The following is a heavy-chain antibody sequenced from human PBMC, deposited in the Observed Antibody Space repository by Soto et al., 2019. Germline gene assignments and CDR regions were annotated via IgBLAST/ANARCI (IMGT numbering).Heavy chain of an antibody. CDR1: GYTFTSYG. Sequence: ASVKVCCKASGYTFTSYGISLVRQAPGQGLEWMGWISAYNGNTNYAQKLQGRVTMTTDTSTSTAYMELRSLRSDDTAVYYCARDPKQQLPLGRQDYWGQGTMVPGSS. CDR2: ISAYNGNT. CDR3: ARDPKQQLPLGRQDY. J-gene: IGHJ4*02. V-gene: IGHV1-18*01. D-gene: IGHD6-13*01.